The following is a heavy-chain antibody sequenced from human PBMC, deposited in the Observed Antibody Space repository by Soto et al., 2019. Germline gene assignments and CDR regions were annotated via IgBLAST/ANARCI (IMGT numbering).Heavy chain of an antibody. CDR1: GFTFSTYA. J-gene: IGHJ4*02. CDR2: ISYDGSNT. Sequence: PGGSLRLSCAVSGFTFSTYAMHWVRQAPGKGLEWVAVISYDGSNTYYADSVKGRFTISRDNMLYLQMNSLRAEDTAVYYCARDQGRSITCQLDYWGQGXLVTVSS. CDR3: ARDQGRSITCQLDY. V-gene: IGHV3-30-3*01. D-gene: IGHD2-2*01.